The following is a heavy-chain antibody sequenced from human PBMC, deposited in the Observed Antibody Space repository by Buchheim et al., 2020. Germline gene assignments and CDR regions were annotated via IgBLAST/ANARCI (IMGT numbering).Heavy chain of an antibody. CDR2: INHSGST. D-gene: IGHD2-15*01. CDR3: ARVPVVVVAATSLYYYGMDV. J-gene: IGHJ6*02. CDR1: GGSFSGYY. Sequence: QVQLQQWGAGLLKPSETLSLTCAVYGGSFSGYYWSWIRQPPGKGLEWIGEINHSGSTNYNPSLKSRVTISVDTSKNQFSLKLSSVTAADTAVYYCARVPVVVVAATSLYYYGMDVWGQGTT. V-gene: IGHV4-34*01.